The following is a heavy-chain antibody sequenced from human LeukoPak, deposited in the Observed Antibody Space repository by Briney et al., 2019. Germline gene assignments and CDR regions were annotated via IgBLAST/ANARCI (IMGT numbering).Heavy chain of an antibody. CDR3: ARDAGATAY. V-gene: IGHV4-59*01. D-gene: IGHD4/OR15-4a*01. Sequence: PSETLSLTCTVSGVSISSDCWTWIRQPPGKGLEWIGYIHYSGSTSYNPSLKSRVTISVDTSKNQFSLKLTSVTSADTAVYYCARDAGATAYWGQGALVTVSS. CDR1: GVSISSDC. CDR2: IHYSGST. J-gene: IGHJ4*02.